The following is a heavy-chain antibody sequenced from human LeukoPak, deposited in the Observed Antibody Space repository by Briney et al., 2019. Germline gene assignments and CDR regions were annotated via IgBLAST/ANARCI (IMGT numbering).Heavy chain of an antibody. CDR1: GFTFSSYA. V-gene: IGHV3-23*01. CDR2: ISGSGGST. Sequence: GGSLRLSCAASGFTFSSYAMSWVRRAPGKGLEWVSAISGSGGSTYYANSVKGRFTISRDNSKNTLYLQMNSLRAEDTAVYYCASRMGGYSYGFDYWGQGTLVTVSS. J-gene: IGHJ4*02. CDR3: ASRMGGYSYGFDY. D-gene: IGHD5-18*01.